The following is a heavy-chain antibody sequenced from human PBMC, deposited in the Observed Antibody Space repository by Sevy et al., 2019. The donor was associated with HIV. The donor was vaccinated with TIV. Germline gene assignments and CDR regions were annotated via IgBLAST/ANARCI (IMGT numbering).Heavy chain of an antibody. V-gene: IGHV3-23*01. CDR1: GFIFSDYA. D-gene: IGHD3-22*01. CDR3: AKFGDYYDSGGYYWYFDF. J-gene: IGHJ2*01. Sequence: GGSLRLSCAASGFIFSDYAMSWVRQAPGKGLEWVSSISGGDDSTYYADSVKGRFTVSGDNSKNTLYLQMNTLGAEDTALYYCAKFGDYYDSGGYYWYFDFWGRGTLVTVSS. CDR2: ISGGDDST.